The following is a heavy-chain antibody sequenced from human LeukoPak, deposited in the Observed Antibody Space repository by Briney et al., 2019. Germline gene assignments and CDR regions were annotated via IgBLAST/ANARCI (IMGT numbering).Heavy chain of an antibody. CDR1: GFTFSSYG. J-gene: IGHJ6*02. V-gene: IGHV3-33*01. D-gene: IGHD2-15*01. CDR2: IWFDGSYK. Sequence: GGSLRLSCAASGFTFSSYGMHWVRQAPGKGLEWVAVIWFDGSYKYYADSVKGRFTISRDSSKNTLYLQMNSLRAEDTTVYFCARDSSGGSYYYGMDVWGQGTTVTVSS. CDR3: ARDSSGGSYYYGMDV.